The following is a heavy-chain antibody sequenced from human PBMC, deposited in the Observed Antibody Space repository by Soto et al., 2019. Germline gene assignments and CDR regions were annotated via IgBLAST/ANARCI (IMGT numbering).Heavy chain of an antibody. Sequence: GESLKISCKGSGYSFTSYWISWVRQMPGKGLEWMGRIDPSDSYTNYSPSFQGHVTISADKSISTAYLQWSSLKASDTAMYYCARHPRSGWGGENYYYGMDVWCQGTTVTVSS. CDR1: GYSFTSYW. D-gene: IGHD6-19*01. CDR3: ARHPRSGWGGENYYYGMDV. CDR2: IDPSDSYT. J-gene: IGHJ6*02. V-gene: IGHV5-10-1*01.